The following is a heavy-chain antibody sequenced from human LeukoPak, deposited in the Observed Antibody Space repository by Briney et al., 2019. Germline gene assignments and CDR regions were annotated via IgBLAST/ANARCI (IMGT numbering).Heavy chain of an antibody. CDR2: ISGSGGST. V-gene: IGHV3-23*01. CDR3: ANGGRHYYDP. CDR1: GFTFSSYG. D-gene: IGHD3-22*01. J-gene: IGHJ3*01. Sequence: GGSLRLSCAASGFTFSSYGMSWVRQAPAKGLEWVSAISGSGGSTYYADSVKGRFTISRDNSKNTLYLQMNSLRAEDTAVYYCANGGRHYYDPWGQGTMVTVSS.